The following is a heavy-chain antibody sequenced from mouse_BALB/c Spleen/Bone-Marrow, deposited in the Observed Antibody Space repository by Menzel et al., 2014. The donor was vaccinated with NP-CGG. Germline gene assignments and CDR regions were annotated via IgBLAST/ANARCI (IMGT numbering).Heavy chain of an antibody. CDR1: GFIFKDTY. D-gene: IGHD1-1*01. CDR3: ASYYYGSSSFAY. CDR2: IDPANGNT. J-gene: IGHJ3*01. Sequence: EVQLQQSGAEFVKPGASVKLSCTASGFIFKDTYMHWVKQRPEQGLEWIGRIDPANGNTKSDPKFQGKATISADTSSNTAYLQLSSLTSEDTAVYYCASYYYGSSSFAYGGQGTLVTVSA. V-gene: IGHV14-3*02.